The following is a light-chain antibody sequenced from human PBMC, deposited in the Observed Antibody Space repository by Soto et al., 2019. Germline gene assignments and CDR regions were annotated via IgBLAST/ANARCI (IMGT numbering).Light chain of an antibody. J-gene: IGKJ1*01. CDR3: QQYNAWPPT. Sequence: VLTQPPATLSVSPGERVTLSCRTSQSVGSSLAWYQQVPGQAPRLLIYGASSRETGISDRFSGGGSGTEFVLIIIDLKSEDFAVYSCQQYNAWPPTFGQGTKLDSK. V-gene: IGKV3D-15*01. CDR1: QSVGSS. CDR2: GAS.